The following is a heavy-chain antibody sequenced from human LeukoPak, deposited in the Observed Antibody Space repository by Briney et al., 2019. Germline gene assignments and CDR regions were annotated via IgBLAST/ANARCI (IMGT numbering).Heavy chain of an antibody. V-gene: IGHV1-69*05. CDR1: GYTFTSYG. CDR2: IIPIFGST. CDR3: ARVGRSRGSLPNSYYYMDV. J-gene: IGHJ6*03. Sequence: SVKVSCKASGYTFTSYGISWVRQAPGQGLEWMGGIIPIFGSTNYAQKFQGRVTITTDQSTRTAYMELNSLSSDDTAVYYCARVGRSRGSLPNSYYYMDVWGKGTTVTVSS. D-gene: IGHD1-26*01.